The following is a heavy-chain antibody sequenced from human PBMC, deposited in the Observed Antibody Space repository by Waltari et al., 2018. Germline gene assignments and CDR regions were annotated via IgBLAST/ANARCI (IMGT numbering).Heavy chain of an antibody. CDR2: VYHSGNS. D-gene: IGHD6-13*01. J-gene: IGHJ4*02. CDR3: ARGAAAGSGPLIDY. Sequence: QVQLQESGPGLLNPSETLSLTCAVSGYSIRSGYYWGWVRQPPGKGLEWIGSVYHSGNSYYNPSLKSRLSISADTSNNQLSLKLSCVTAADTAVYYCARGAAAGSGPLIDYWGQGILVTVSS. V-gene: IGHV4-38-2*01. CDR1: GYSIRSGYY.